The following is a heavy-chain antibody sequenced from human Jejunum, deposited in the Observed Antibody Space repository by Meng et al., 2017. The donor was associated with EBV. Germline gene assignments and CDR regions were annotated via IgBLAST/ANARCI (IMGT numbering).Heavy chain of an antibody. Sequence: VSSGAGVKKPGASVKVVCKASAYTFAGYYMHWVRQAPGQGLEWMGRINPNSGGANYAQKFQGRVTMTRDTSISTAYMELSRLRSDDTAVYYCAREGLVGDLRYFDLWGRGTLVTVSS. J-gene: IGHJ2*01. V-gene: IGHV1-2*06. CDR1: AYTFAGYY. CDR3: AREGLVGDLRYFDL. D-gene: IGHD3-16*01. CDR2: INPNSGGA.